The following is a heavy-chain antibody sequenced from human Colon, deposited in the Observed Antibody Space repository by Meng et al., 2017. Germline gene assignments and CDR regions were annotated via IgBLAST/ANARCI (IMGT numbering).Heavy chain of an antibody. J-gene: IGHJ5*02. CDR2: ISTNTGTP. V-gene: IGHV7-4-1*02. CDR1: GYTFSTYT. Sequence: QFKLLQSGSALKKNGASVKVSCKASGYTFSTYTINWVRQAHGRGLEWTEWISTNTGTPTYTQGFTGRFVFSLDTSVSTAYLQISSLKAENTAVYYCARGGNFDPWGQGTLVTVSS. CDR3: ARGGNFDP. D-gene: IGHD2/OR15-2a*01.